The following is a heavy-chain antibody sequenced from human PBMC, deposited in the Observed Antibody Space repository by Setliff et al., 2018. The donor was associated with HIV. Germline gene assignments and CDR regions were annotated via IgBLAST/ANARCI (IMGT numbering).Heavy chain of an antibody. J-gene: IGHJ6*03. CDR2: INPGNGNT. D-gene: IGHD4-17*01. Sequence: ASVKVSCKASGYTFATYAVLWVRQAPGQRLESMGWINPGNGNTKYSQKFQGRVTISMDASATTLYMELSSLRSEDTAVYYCARGRGNDYGDYSYYYYMDVWVKGTTVTV. CDR3: ARGRGNDYGDYSYYYYMDV. V-gene: IGHV1-3*01. CDR1: GYTFATYA.